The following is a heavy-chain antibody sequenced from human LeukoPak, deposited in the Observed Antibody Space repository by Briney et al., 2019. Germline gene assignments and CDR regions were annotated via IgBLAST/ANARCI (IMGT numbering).Heavy chain of an antibody. Sequence: SETLSLTCTVSGGSISSYYWSWIRQPPGKGLEWIGYIYYSGSTNYNPSLKSRVTISVDTSKNQFSLKLSSVTAADTAVYYCAAEGSSEVPAATNAFDIWGQGTMVTVSS. CDR3: AAEGSSEVPAATNAFDI. J-gene: IGHJ3*02. CDR1: GGSISSYY. D-gene: IGHD2-2*01. CDR2: IYYSGST. V-gene: IGHV4-59*01.